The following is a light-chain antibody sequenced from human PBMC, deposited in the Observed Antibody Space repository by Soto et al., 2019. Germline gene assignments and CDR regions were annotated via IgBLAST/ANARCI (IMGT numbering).Light chain of an antibody. Sequence: EIVMTQSPATLSVSPGERATLSCRASQSVSSNLAWYQQKPGQAPSLLIYGASTRAAGIPARFSGSGSGTEFTLTISSLQAEAFAVYYCQEYNNWPRTFGQGTKVDIK. CDR1: QSVSSN. CDR2: GAS. CDR3: QEYNNWPRT. V-gene: IGKV3-15*01. J-gene: IGKJ1*01.